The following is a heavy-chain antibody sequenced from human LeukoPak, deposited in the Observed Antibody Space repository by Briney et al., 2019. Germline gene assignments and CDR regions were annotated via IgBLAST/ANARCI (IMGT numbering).Heavy chain of an antibody. Sequence: GGSLRLSCAASGYTFSSYGMHWVRRAPGKGLEWVAFIRYDGSEKYYADSVTGRSTISRDNSKKTVYLQMNSLRPEDTAVYYCAKSDHDGGGYQGVCDYWGQGTLVTVSS. CDR3: AKSDHDGGGYQGVCDY. CDR2: IRYDGSEK. V-gene: IGHV3-30*02. CDR1: GYTFSSYG. J-gene: IGHJ4*02. D-gene: IGHD2-15*01.